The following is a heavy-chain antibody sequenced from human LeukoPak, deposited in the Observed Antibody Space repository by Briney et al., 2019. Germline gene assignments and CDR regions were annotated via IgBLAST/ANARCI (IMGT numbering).Heavy chain of an antibody. D-gene: IGHD3-16*01. J-gene: IGHJ5*02. CDR3: ARADRPHGGPYLIGP. CDR2: IDPNSGGT. V-gene: IGHV1-2*02. CDR1: GYSFTDYY. Sequence: GASVKVSCKTSGYSFTDYYMHWVRQAPGQGLEWMGWIDPNSGGTSSAQKFQGRVTMTRDTSITTVYMEVNWLTSDDTAMYYCARADRPHGGPYLIGPWGQGTLVTVSS.